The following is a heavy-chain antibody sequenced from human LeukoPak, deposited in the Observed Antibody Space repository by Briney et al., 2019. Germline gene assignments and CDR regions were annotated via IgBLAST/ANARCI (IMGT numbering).Heavy chain of an antibody. CDR3: ARDWDARLQSIYYLDY. J-gene: IGHJ4*02. CDR2: IYHSGST. D-gene: IGHD5-24*01. CDR1: GYSISSGYY. Sequence: SATLSLTCTVSGYSISSGYYWGWVRQPPGKGLAWIGSIYHSGSTYYNPSLKSRVTISVDTSKNQFSLRLSSVPAADTAVYYGARDWDARLQSIYYLDYWGQGSLVTVSS. V-gene: IGHV4-38-2*02.